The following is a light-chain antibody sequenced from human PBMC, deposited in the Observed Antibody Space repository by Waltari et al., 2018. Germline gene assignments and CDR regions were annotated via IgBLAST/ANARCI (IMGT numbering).Light chain of an antibody. CDR2: KAS. V-gene: IGKV1-5*03. CDR3: QQFENLPLT. Sequence: DIQMTQSPSTLSAPVGDRVTITCRASQSIRSWLAWYQQKPGKAPKLLISKASTLESGVPSRFSGSGSGTEFTLTISSLQPEDTATYYCQQFENLPLTFGGGTKVQIK. CDR1: QSIRSW. J-gene: IGKJ4*01.